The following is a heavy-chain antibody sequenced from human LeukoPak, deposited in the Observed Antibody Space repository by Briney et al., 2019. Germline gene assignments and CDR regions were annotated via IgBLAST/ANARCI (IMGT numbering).Heavy chain of an antibody. Sequence: PGGSLRLSCAASGFTFSSYAMHWVRQAPGKGLEWVAVISYDGSNKYYADSVKGRFTISRDNSKNTLYLQMNSLRAEDTAVYYCARGRDSSGYCLDYWGQGTLVTVSS. CDR1: GFTFSSYA. J-gene: IGHJ4*02. V-gene: IGHV3-30-3*01. CDR2: ISYDGSNK. CDR3: ARGRDSSGYCLDY. D-gene: IGHD3-22*01.